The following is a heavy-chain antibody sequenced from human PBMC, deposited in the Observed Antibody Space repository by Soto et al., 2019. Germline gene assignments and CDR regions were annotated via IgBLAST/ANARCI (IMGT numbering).Heavy chain of an antibody. J-gene: IGHJ4*02. CDR2: IYHSGST. Sequence: LSCAISGCSISSSNWWSWVRQPPGKGLDWIGEIYHSGSTYYNMSLKSRVTISVDKSKNQFYLKLTSMTAADSAVYYCARVGYTSGHYFDYWGQGTLVTGSS. CDR1: GCSISSSNW. V-gene: IGHV4-4*02. CDR3: ARVGYTSGHYFDY. D-gene: IGHD5-18*01.